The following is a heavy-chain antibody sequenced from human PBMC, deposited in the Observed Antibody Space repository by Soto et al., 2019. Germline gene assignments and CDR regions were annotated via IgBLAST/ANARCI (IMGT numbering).Heavy chain of an antibody. D-gene: IGHD3-10*01. CDR3: YGSGSYYRNWFDP. CDR1: GGTFSSYA. Sequence: QVQLVQSGAEVKKPGSSVKVSCKASGGTFSSYAISWVQQAPGQGLEWMGGIIPIFGTANYAQKFQGRVTITADESTSTAYMELSSLRSEDTAVYYCYGSGSYYRNWFDPWGQGTLVTVSS. V-gene: IGHV1-69*01. J-gene: IGHJ5*02. CDR2: IIPIFGTA.